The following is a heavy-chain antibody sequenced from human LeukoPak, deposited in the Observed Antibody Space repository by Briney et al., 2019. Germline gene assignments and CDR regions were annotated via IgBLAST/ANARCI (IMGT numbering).Heavy chain of an antibody. D-gene: IGHD4-17*01. CDR3: ARNGGDYVGMTPQY. CDR1: GFTFSSYS. V-gene: IGHV3-48*04. CDR2: ISSSSSTI. Sequence: PGGSLRLSCAASGFTFSSYSMNWVRQAPGKGLEWVSYISSSSSTIYYADSVKGRFTISRDNAKNSLYLQMNSLRAEDTAVYYCARNGGDYVGMTPQYWGQGTLVTVSS. J-gene: IGHJ4*02.